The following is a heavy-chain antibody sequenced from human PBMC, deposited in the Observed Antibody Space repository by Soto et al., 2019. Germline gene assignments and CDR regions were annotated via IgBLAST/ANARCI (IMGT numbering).Heavy chain of an antibody. CDR1: GGSISSSNW. Sequence: QVQLQESGPGLVKPSGTLSLTCAVSGGSISSSNWWSWVRQPPGKGLGWIGEIYHSGSTNYNPSPKRRAPXAXDXXKTQFSLKLRSVAAADTAGYYCARVSGSYYYGMDVWGQGTTVTVSS. D-gene: IGHD1-26*01. CDR3: ARVSGSYYYGMDV. J-gene: IGHJ6*02. CDR2: IYHSGST. V-gene: IGHV4-4*02.